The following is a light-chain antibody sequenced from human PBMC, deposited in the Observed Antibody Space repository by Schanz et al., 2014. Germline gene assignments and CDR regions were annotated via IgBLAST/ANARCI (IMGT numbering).Light chain of an antibody. CDR2: AAS. V-gene: IGKV1-39*01. Sequence: DIQMTQSPSSLSASVGDRVTLTCRASQSITSYLNWYQQKPGKAPKLLIYAASNLQSWVPSRFSGSGSGTDFTLTIISLQPEDCATYYCQQSFSTPRTFGQGTKVEIK. CDR3: QQSFSTPRT. CDR1: QSITSY. J-gene: IGKJ1*01.